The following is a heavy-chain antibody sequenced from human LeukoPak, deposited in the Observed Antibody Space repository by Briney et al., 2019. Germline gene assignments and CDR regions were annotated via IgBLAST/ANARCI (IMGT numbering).Heavy chain of an antibody. J-gene: IGHJ5*02. CDR3: ARARIAAAGISWFDP. Sequence: PSETLSLTCAVYGGSFSGYYWSWIRQPPGKGVEWVGEINHSGSTNYNPSLKSRVTISVDTSKNQFSLKLSSVTAADTAVYYCARARIAAAGISWFDPWGQGTLVTVSS. CDR2: INHSGST. CDR1: GGSFSGYY. V-gene: IGHV4-34*01. D-gene: IGHD6-13*01.